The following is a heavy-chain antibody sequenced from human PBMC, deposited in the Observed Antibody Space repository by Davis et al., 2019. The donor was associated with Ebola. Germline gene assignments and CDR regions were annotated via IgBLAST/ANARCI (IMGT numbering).Heavy chain of an antibody. Sequence: SETLSLTCTASGCSVNSGSYYWTWIRQAPGKGLEWIGNVDYSGTTTYNPSLKSPVTISIDTSENQFSLNPISVTAADPAVYYCARAHSDWLLPFDYWGQGTLATVSS. CDR3: ARAHSDWLLPFDY. V-gene: IGHV4-61*01. J-gene: IGHJ4*02. D-gene: IGHD3-9*01. CDR2: VDYSGTT. CDR1: GCSVNSGSYY.